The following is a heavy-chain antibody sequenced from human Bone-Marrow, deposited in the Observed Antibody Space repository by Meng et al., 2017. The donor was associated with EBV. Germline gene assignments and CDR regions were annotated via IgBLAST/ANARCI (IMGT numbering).Heavy chain of an antibody. J-gene: IGHJ6*02. V-gene: IGHV1-2*04. CDR2: SNPNNGDS. D-gene: IGHD1-26*01. CDR1: GGPFRYYA. Sequence: QVQLVQSAAEVKKPGSSVKVSCKTSGGPFRYYAISWVRQAPGQGLEWVGTSNPNNGDSAYAQRFQGWVTMTRDTSISTAYMELNRLTSDDTAVYYCARDGPVGAAFPRGMDVWGQGTTVTVSS. CDR3: ARDGPVGAAFPRGMDV.